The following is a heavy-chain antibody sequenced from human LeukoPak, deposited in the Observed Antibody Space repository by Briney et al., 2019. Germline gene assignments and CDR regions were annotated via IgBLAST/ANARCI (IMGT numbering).Heavy chain of an antibody. CDR3: ARDRVGGSDFDY. J-gene: IGHJ4*02. Sequence: PGGSLRLSCAASGFTFSSYEMNWVRQAPGKGREWGSYISSSGSTIYYADSVKGRFTISRDNAKNSLYLQMNSLRAEDTAVYYCARDRVGGSDFDYWGQGTLVTVSS. D-gene: IGHD1-26*01. CDR2: ISSSGSTI. CDR1: GFTFSSYE. V-gene: IGHV3-48*03.